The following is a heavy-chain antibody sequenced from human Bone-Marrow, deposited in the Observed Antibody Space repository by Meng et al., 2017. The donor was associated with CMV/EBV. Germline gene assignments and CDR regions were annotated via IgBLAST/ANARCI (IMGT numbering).Heavy chain of an antibody. CDR2: VFPGDSDT. CDR1: YW. V-gene: IGHV5-51*01. D-gene: IGHD2-21*01. Sequence: YWIAWVRQLPGTGLEWLGIVFPGDSDTRYGPSIGGQVTISADKYVSTAYLQWTSLKASDSGMYYCAKRSKRVIAGNYYFDSWGQGTLVTVSS. J-gene: IGHJ4*02. CDR3: AKRSKRVIAGNYYFDS.